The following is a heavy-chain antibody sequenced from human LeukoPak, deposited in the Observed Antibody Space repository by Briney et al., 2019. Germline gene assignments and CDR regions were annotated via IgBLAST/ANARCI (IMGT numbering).Heavy chain of an antibody. CDR2: VHYSGST. CDR3: ARDPLSTNDFDI. V-gene: IGHV4-39*07. CDR1: GASIDANSYY. D-gene: IGHD1-1*01. J-gene: IGHJ3*02. Sequence: KTSETLSLTCTVSGASIDANSYYWGWIRQAPGKGLEWIGSVHYSGSTYYNPALRSRVTISVDTSKNQFSLKLSSVTAADTAVYFCARDPLSTNDFDIWGQGTMVTVSS.